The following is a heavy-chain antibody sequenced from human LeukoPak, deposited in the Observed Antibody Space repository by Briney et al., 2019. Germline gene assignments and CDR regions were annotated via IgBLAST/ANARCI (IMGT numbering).Heavy chain of an antibody. CDR3: AKDGGPITIFGVVIKGYFDY. Sequence: PGGSLRLSCAASGFTFSSYAMSWVRQAPGKGLKWVSAISGSGGSTYYADSVKGRFTISRDNSKNTLYLQMNSLRAEDTAVYYCAKDGGPITIFGVVIKGYFDYWGQGTLVTVSS. J-gene: IGHJ4*02. CDR1: GFTFSSYA. V-gene: IGHV3-23*01. D-gene: IGHD3-3*01. CDR2: ISGSGGST.